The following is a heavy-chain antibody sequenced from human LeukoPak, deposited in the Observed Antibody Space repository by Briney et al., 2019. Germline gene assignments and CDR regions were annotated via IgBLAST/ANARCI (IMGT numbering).Heavy chain of an antibody. CDR1: GGTFSSYA. CDR3: ARLFRRVGSSGYLYYFDY. D-gene: IGHD3-22*01. CDR2: IIPIFGTA. Sequence: GATVKLSCTVSGGTFSSYAISWVRQAPGQGLEWTGGIIPIFGTANYAQKFQGRVTITADESTSTAYMELSSLRSEDTAVYYCARLFRRVGSSGYLYYFDYWGQGTLVTVSS. V-gene: IGHV1-69*13. J-gene: IGHJ4*02.